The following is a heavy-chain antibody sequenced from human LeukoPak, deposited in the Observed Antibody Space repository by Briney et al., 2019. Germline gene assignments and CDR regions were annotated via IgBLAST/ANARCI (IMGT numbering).Heavy chain of an antibody. J-gene: IGHJ4*02. V-gene: IGHV4-4*07. CDR2: IYTSGST. Sequence: SEILSLTCTVSGGSISSYYWSWIRQPAGKGLEWIGRIYTSGSTNYNPSLKSRVTISVDKSKNQFSLKLSSVTAADTAVYYCARVLVERGYYFDYWGQGTLVTVSS. D-gene: IGHD2-8*01. CDR3: ARVLVERGYYFDY. CDR1: GGSISSYY.